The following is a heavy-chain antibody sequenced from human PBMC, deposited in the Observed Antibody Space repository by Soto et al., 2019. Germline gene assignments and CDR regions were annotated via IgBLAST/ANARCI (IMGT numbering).Heavy chain of an antibody. CDR3: AKDGSPYCTNGVCYTGPPTPDYGMDV. CDR1: GFTFSSYA. V-gene: IGHV3-30*18. CDR2: ISYDGSNK. J-gene: IGHJ6*02. D-gene: IGHD2-8*01. Sequence: AGGSLRLSCVASGFTFSSYAMSWVRQAPGKGLEWVVVISYDGSNKYYADSVKGRFTISRDNSKNTLYLQMNSLRAEDTAVYYCAKDGSPYCTNGVCYTGPPTPDYGMDVWGQGTTVTVSS.